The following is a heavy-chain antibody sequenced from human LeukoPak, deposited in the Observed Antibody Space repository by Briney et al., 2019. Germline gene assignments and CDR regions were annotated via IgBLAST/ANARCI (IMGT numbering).Heavy chain of an antibody. CDR1: GFTFSSYD. CDR3: AKPYNPGSGSYDY. CDR2: ISSSGGII. V-gene: IGHV3-23*01. J-gene: IGHJ4*02. D-gene: IGHD3-10*01. Sequence: GGSLRLSCAASGFTFSSYDMSWVRQAPEKVLEWVSVISSSGGIIYYADSVRGRFTISRDNSKNTLYLQMNSLRAEDTAVYYCAKPYNPGSGSYDYWGQGTLVTVSS.